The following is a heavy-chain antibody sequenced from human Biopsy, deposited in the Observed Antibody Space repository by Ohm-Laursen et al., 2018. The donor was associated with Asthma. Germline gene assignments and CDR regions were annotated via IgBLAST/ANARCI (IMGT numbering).Heavy chain of an antibody. V-gene: IGHV4-31*03. Sequence: TLSLTCTVSGDSIISGGCCWNWIRQHPGKGLKWIGYIHHSGTSYFNPSLKSRVSFSRDTSKNQFSLRLSSVTAADTAMYYCARILRRSGSYFVDYWGQGTLVTVSS. CDR1: GDSIISGGCC. J-gene: IGHJ4*02. CDR3: ARILRRSGSYFVDY. D-gene: IGHD3-22*01. CDR2: IHHSGTS.